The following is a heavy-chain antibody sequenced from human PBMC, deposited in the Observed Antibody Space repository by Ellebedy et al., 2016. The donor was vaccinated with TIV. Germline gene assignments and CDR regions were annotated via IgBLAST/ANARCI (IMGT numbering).Heavy chain of an antibody. Sequence: SGPTLVKPTQTLTLTCTFSGFSLSTSGMCVSWIRQPPGKALEWLARIDWDDDKYYSTSLKTRPTISKDTSKNQVVLTMTNMDPVDTATYYCARTPLPSYDILTGYLSDYWGQGTLVTVSS. CDR1: GFSLSTSGMC. V-gene: IGHV2-70*11. CDR3: ARTPLPSYDILTGYLSDY. J-gene: IGHJ4*02. D-gene: IGHD3-9*01. CDR2: IDWDDDK.